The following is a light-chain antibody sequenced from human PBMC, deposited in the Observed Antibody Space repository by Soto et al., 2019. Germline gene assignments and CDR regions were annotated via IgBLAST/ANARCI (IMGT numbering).Light chain of an antibody. V-gene: IGKV1-12*01. J-gene: IGKJ1*01. CDR2: DAS. CDR1: QGISSW. Sequence: NQMTHSPSSLSSYVGDRVTITCRASQGISSWLAWYQQKPGKAPKLLIYDASNLQSGVPSRFSGSGSGTEFTLTISSLQPEDFATYSCLQHYSYPWTFGQGTKVDI. CDR3: LQHYSYPWT.